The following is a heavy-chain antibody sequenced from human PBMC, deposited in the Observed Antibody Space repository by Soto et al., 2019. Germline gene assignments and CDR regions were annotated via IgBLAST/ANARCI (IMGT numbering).Heavy chain of an antibody. Sequence: ASVKVSCKASGYTFTSYDINWVRQATGQGLEWMGWMNPNSGNTGYAQKFQGRVTMTRNTSISTAYMELSSLRSEDTAVYYCARRAETNGWNGFGADKYFFDFWGQGTLVTVSS. CDR1: GYTFTSYD. V-gene: IGHV1-8*01. J-gene: IGHJ4*02. CDR3: ARRAETNGWNGFGADKYFFDF. CDR2: MNPNSGNT. D-gene: IGHD3-3*01.